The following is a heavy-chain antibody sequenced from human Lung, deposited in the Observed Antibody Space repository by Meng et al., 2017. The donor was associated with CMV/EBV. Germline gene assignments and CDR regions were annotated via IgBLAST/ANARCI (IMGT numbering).Heavy chain of an antibody. CDR1: GYTFTSYA. J-gene: IGHJ4*02. Sequence: QVQLVQSGFELKQAGASVKVSCRPSGYTFTSYAINWVRQAPGQGPDWMGWIDPNTGNPTYDQGFTGQFVFSLDTSVSTAYLQINSLRADDTAVYYCARDSPLDGYSLLDYWGQGTLVTVSS. V-gene: IGHV7-4-1*02. D-gene: IGHD5-24*01. CDR3: ARDSPLDGYSLLDY. CDR2: IDPNTGNP.